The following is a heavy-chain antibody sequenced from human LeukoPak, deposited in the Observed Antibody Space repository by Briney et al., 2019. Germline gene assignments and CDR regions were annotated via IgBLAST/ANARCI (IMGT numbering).Heavy chain of an antibody. Sequence: GGSLRLSCAASGFTFNTYNMNWVRQAPGKGLEWVSTISGSGGSTYYADSVKGRFTISRDNSKNTLYLQMNSLRAEDTAVYYCAKGSRIAAAGYFDYWGQGTLVTVSS. CDR1: GFTFNTYN. J-gene: IGHJ4*02. D-gene: IGHD6-13*01. V-gene: IGHV3-23*01. CDR3: AKGSRIAAAGYFDY. CDR2: ISGSGGST.